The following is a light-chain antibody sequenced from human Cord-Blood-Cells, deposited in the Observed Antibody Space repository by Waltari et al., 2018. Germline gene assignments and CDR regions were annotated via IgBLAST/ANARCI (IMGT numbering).Light chain of an antibody. Sequence: QSALTQPASVSGSPGQSITISCTGTSSDVGGYNYVSWYQQHPGKAPKLMIYDASNRPAGVSNRFSGSKSGNTACLTISGLQAEDEADYYCSSYTSSSTVVFGGGTKLTVL. J-gene: IGLJ2*01. CDR3: SSYTSSSTVV. V-gene: IGLV2-14*01. CDR1: SSDVGGYNY. CDR2: DAS.